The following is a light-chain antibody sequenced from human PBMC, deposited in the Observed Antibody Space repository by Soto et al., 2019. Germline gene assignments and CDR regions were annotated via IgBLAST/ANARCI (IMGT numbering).Light chain of an antibody. V-gene: IGKV3-15*01. CDR1: QSVTSK. CDR2: DTS. Sequence: VMTQSPATLSMYPGDRATLSCRASQSVTSKLAWHQQKPGQAPRLLIYDTSTRPTGTPARSIGSGSGTKFTLTITSLQSEDFAVYYCQQYNNWPPITFGQGTRLEIK. CDR3: QQYNNWPPIT. J-gene: IGKJ5*01.